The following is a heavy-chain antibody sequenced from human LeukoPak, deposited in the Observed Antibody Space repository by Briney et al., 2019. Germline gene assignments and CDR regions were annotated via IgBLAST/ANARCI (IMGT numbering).Heavy chain of an antibody. Sequence: GASVKVSCKASGYTFTGYYIHWVRQAPGQGLEWMGWINPNSGGTNYAQKFQGWVTMTRDTSISTAYMELSRLRSDDTAVYYCARARNYCSGGSCYYFDCWGQGTLVTVSS. V-gene: IGHV1-2*04. D-gene: IGHD2-15*01. J-gene: IGHJ4*02. CDR1: GYTFTGYY. CDR3: ARARNYCSGGSCYYFDC. CDR2: INPNSGGT.